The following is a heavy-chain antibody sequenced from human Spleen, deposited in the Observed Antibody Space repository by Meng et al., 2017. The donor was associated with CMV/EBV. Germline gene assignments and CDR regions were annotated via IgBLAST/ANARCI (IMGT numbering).Heavy chain of an antibody. D-gene: IGHD4-23*01. Sequence: GESLKISCAASGFTFRNYGLTWVRQAPGKGLKWVAFIRFDGSHTWYADSVKGRFTISRDNSKDTMYLQMSSLRIEDTAVYYCAKDRDYGGTWVFDYWGQGTLVTVSS. J-gene: IGHJ4*02. CDR1: GFTFRNYG. V-gene: IGHV3-30*02. CDR3: AKDRDYGGTWVFDY. CDR2: IRFDGSHT.